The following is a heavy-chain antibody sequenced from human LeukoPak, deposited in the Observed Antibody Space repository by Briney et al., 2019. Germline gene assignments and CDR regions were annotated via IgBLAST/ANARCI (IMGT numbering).Heavy chain of an antibody. V-gene: IGHV3-23*01. J-gene: IGHJ4*02. Sequence: PGGSLRLSCAASGFTFSSYAMTWVRQAPGKGLEWVSHISGSTRSTYYADSVKGRFTISRDNSKNMLYLQMNSLRAEDTAVYYCARSIQSSFLYYFDYWGQGILVTVSS. CDR3: ARSIQSSFLYYFDY. CDR2: ISGSTRST. D-gene: IGHD1-26*01. CDR1: GFTFSSYA.